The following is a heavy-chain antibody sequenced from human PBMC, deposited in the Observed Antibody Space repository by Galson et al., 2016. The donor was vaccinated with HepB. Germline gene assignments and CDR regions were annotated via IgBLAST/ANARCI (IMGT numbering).Heavy chain of an antibody. CDR2: ISYDGSYE. CDR3: ARAVQGSGSYWDK. Sequence: SLRLSFAASGFTFSSYAMHWVRQAPGKGLEWVAVISYDGSYESYAGAVKGRFTISRDNFKNTLYLHLNSLRAEETAVYYCARAVQGSGSYWDKWGQGTLVAVSS. D-gene: IGHD3-10*01. J-gene: IGHJ4*02. CDR1: GFTFSSYA. V-gene: IGHV3-30*04.